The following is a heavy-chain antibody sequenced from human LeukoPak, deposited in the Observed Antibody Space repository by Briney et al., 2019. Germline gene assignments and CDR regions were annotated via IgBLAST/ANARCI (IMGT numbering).Heavy chain of an antibody. J-gene: IGHJ4*02. CDR1: GGSISSYY. D-gene: IGHD3-22*01. V-gene: IGHV4-59*01. CDR2: IYYSGST. CDR3: ARGYYDSSGPIDY. Sequence: PSETLSLTCTVSGGSISSYYWSWIRQPPGKGLEWIGYIYYSGSTNYNPSLKSRVTISVDTSKNQFSLKLSSVTAADTAVYYCARGYYDSSGPIDYWGQGTLVTVSS.